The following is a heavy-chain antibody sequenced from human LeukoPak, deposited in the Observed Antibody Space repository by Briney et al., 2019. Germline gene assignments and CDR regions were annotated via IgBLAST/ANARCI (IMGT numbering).Heavy chain of an antibody. Sequence: GGSLRLSCAVAGINFNPYTMNWVRQAPGKGLEWVSGIFGNGIEKLYADSVRGRFTISRDNSKNTLYLQMNSLRAEDTAVYYCARASPHSEWLVHSPYYFDYWGQGTLVTVSS. D-gene: IGHD6-19*01. J-gene: IGHJ4*02. V-gene: IGHV3-23*01. CDR3: ARASPHSEWLVHSPYYFDY. CDR1: GINFNPYT. CDR2: IFGNGIEK.